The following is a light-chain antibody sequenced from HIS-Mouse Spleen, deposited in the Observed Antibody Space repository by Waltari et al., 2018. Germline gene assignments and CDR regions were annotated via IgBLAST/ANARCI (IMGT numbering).Light chain of an antibody. Sequence: SYELTQPLSVSVALGQTARITWGGNNIGSKNAHWYQQEPGQAPWLVIYRDSNRPSGIPERFSGSNSGNTATLTISRAQAGDEADYYCQVWDSSTVVFGGGTKLTVL. CDR3: QVWDSSTVV. CDR2: RDS. CDR1: NIGSKN. J-gene: IGLJ2*01. V-gene: IGLV3-9*01.